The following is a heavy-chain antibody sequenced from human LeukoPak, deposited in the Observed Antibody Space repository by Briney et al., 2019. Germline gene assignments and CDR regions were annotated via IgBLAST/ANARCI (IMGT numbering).Heavy chain of an antibody. J-gene: IGHJ4*02. Sequence: ASVKVSCKASGYTFTDYYIHWVRQAPGQGLEWMGRINPNIGGTNYAQKFQGRVTMTRDTSITTAYMELRRLRSDDTAVYYCGRGGSSGRSNYWGQGTLVTVSS. V-gene: IGHV1-2*06. D-gene: IGHD6-19*01. CDR3: GRGGSSGRSNY. CDR2: INPNIGGT. CDR1: GYTFTDYY.